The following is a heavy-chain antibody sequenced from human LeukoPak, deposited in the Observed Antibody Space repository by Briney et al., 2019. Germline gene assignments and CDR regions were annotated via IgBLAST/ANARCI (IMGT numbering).Heavy chain of an antibody. Sequence: SETLSLTCAVSGGSISSGGYSWSWIRQPPGKGLEWIGYIYHSGSTYYNPSLKSRATISVDRSKNQFSLKLSSVTAADTAVYYCARGIREAAGKYYYYYGMDVWGQGTTVTVSS. V-gene: IGHV4-30-2*01. J-gene: IGHJ6*02. CDR3: ARGIREAAGKYYYYYGMDV. CDR1: GGSISSGGYS. D-gene: IGHD6-13*01. CDR2: IYHSGST.